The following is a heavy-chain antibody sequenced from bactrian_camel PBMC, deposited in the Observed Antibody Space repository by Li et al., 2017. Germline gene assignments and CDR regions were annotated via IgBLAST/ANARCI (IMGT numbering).Heavy chain of an antibody. D-gene: IGHD4*01. J-gene: IGHJ4*01. CDR1: GFTFSTYY. Sequence: VQLVESGGGLVQPGGSLRLSCAASGFTFSTYYMSWVRQAPGKGLEWVAGLMSGSERTDCADAVKGRFTISRDTAKSTLYLQMNSLEAEDSGVYSCAVGGSAIIATTFALRGQGTQVTVST. CDR3: AVGGSAIIATTFAL. CDR2: LMSGSERT. V-gene: IGHV3S40*01.